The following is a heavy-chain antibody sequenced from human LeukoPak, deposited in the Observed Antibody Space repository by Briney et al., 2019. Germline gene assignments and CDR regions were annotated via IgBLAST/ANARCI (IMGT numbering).Heavy chain of an antibody. CDR2: MNQDGSEK. Sequence: GALRPSCAASGFTFSGSWMSWVRQAPGKGLEWVANMNQDGSEKDYVDSVKGRFTISRDNARNSLYLQMGSLRAEDTAVYYCATYTHWVAGDVWGQGTTVTVSS. CDR3: ATYTHWVAGDV. D-gene: IGHD3-16*01. CDR1: GFTFSGSW. V-gene: IGHV3-7*01. J-gene: IGHJ6*02.